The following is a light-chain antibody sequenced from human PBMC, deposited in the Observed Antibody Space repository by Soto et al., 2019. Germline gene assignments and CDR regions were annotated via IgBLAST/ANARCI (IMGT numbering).Light chain of an antibody. CDR3: QYLNGAPTIT. Sequence: DIQLTQSPSFLSASVGDRVTITCRASQDVSDYLAWYQHAPGKAPNLLIYAAYTLQSGVPSRFSGSGSGTEFNLTITSLQPEDFATYYCQYLNGAPTITFGQGTRLDIK. V-gene: IGKV1-9*01. CDR2: AAY. J-gene: IGKJ5*01. CDR1: QDVSDY.